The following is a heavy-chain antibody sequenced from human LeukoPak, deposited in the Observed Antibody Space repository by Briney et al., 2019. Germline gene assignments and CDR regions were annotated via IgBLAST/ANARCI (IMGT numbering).Heavy chain of an antibody. V-gene: IGHV1-46*01. D-gene: IGHD1-1*01. Sequence: GASVKVSCKASGYTFIIDYIHWVRQAPGQGLEWMGIINPSGGSTSYAQKFQGRVTMTRDTSTSTVYMELSSLRSEDTAVYYCARAKQLFDYWGQGTLVTVSS. CDR3: ARAKQLFDY. CDR1: GYTFIIDY. J-gene: IGHJ4*02. CDR2: INPSGGST.